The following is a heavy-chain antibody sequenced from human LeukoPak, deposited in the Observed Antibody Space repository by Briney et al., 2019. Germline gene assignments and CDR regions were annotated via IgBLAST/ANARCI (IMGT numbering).Heavy chain of an antibody. CDR3: AKVMGPHYFDTSGSSRAFDC. J-gene: IGHJ4*02. Sequence: TGGSLRLSCAASRFSVSRNYMTWVRQAPGEGLEWVSLIYSGGSTSYADSVKGRFTISRDNSKNTLYLQMNSLRAEDTAVYYCAKVMGPHYFDTSGSSRAFDCWGQGTLVSVSS. V-gene: IGHV3-66*01. D-gene: IGHD3-22*01. CDR2: IYSGGST. CDR1: RFSVSRNY.